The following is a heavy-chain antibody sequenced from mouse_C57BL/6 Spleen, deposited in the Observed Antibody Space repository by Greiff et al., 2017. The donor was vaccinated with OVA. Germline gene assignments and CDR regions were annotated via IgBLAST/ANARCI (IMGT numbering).Heavy chain of an antibody. CDR1: GYTFTSYW. D-gene: IGHD2-2*01. CDR3: ARGVTTSWFAY. V-gene: IGHV1-50*01. CDR2: IDPSDSYT. J-gene: IGHJ3*01. Sequence: QVQLQQPGAELVKPGASVKLSCKASGYTFTSYWMQWVKQRPGQGLEWIGEIDPSDSYTNYNQKFKGKATLTVDTSSSTAYMQLSSLTSEDSAVYYCARGVTTSWFAYWGQGTLVTVSA.